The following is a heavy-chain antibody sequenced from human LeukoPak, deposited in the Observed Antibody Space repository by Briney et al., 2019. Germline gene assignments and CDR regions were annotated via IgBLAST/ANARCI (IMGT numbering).Heavy chain of an antibody. CDR3: AARPSSLPYYFDY. CDR2: IRNGGST. J-gene: IGHJ4*02. Sequence: GGSLRLSCAASGFTVSNNHMTWVRQPPGKGLEWVSFIRNGGSTYYADSVKGGFTISRDTSRNTVYLEMNGLRREDTAVYYCAARPSSLPYYFDYWGQGTLVAVSS. CDR1: GFTVSNNH. V-gene: IGHV3-66*01.